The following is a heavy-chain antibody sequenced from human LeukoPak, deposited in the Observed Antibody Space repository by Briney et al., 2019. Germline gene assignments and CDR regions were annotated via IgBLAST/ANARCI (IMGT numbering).Heavy chain of an antibody. D-gene: IGHD2-2*01. J-gene: IGHJ4*02. CDR1: GFTFSSYA. CDR3: AKFASIVVVPAAMPAFDY. CDR2: ISGSGGST. V-gene: IGHV3-23*01. Sequence: GGSLRLSCAASGFTFSSYAMSWVRQAPGKGLEWVAAISGSGGSTYYADSVKGRLTISRDNSKNTLYLQMNSLRAEDTAVYYCAKFASIVVVPAAMPAFDYWGQGTLVTASS.